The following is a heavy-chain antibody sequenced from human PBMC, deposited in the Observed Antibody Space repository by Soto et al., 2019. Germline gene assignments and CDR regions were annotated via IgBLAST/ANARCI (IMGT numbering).Heavy chain of an antibody. D-gene: IGHD3-3*01. J-gene: IGHJ6*03. Sequence: EVQLLESGGGLVQPGGSLRLSCVASGFTFSNYAMTWVRQAPGKGLEWVSVIRGSGDVTYYADSVQGRFAISRDNSKNTLYLQMNSLRDEDTAIYYCAKHGGPSYSYYMDVWGKGTTVTVSS. V-gene: IGHV3-23*01. CDR2: IRGSGDVT. CDR1: GFTFSNYA. CDR3: AKHGGPSYSYYMDV.